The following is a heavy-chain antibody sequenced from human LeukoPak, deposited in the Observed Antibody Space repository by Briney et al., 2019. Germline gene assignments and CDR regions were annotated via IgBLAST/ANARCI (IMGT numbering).Heavy chain of an antibody. J-gene: IGHJ4*02. Sequence: GGSLRLSCTASGFTFSNAWMSWVRQAPGKGLEWVGRVKSKTDGGTTDYAAPVKGRFTISRDDSKYTLFLQMNSLKTEDTAVYYCAVTGTTIDYWGQGNLVNVSS. CDR2: VKSKTDGGTT. CDR1: GFTFSNAW. V-gene: IGHV3-15*01. CDR3: AVTGTTIDY. D-gene: IGHD1-1*01.